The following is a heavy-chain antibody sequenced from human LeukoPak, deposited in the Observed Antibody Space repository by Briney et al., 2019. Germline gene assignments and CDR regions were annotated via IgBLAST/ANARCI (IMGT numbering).Heavy chain of an antibody. CDR2: IYGGGST. CDR3: ARTYDNSGPAFDP. V-gene: IGHV3-66*02. Sequence: GGSLRLSCAASGFTFSSYAMSWVRQAPGKGLEWASVIYGGGSTYYADSVKGRFIISRDISKNSLYLQMNSLRPEDTAVYFCARTYDNSGPAFDPWGQGTLVTVSS. D-gene: IGHD3-22*01. CDR1: GFTFSSYA. J-gene: IGHJ5*02.